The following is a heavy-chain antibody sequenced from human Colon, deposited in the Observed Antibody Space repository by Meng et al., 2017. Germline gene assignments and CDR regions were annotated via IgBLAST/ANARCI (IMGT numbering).Heavy chain of an antibody. Sequence: QVQLQRWGEGLLKPSETLSLTCAVYGGSFSGYYWSWIRQPPGKGLEWIGEINHSGSTNYNPSLKSRVTISVDTSKNQFSLKLSSVTAADTAVYYCARGRYSGYLPWGQGTLVTVSS. CDR1: GGSFSGYY. V-gene: IGHV4-34*01. CDR3: ARGRYSGYLP. D-gene: IGHD5-12*01. J-gene: IGHJ5*02. CDR2: INHSGST.